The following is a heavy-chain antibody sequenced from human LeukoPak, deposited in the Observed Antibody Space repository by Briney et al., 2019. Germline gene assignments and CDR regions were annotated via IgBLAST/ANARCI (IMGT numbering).Heavy chain of an antibody. CDR3: ARDPIGGSFSYGMDV. D-gene: IGHD1-26*01. J-gene: IGHJ6*02. V-gene: IGHV1-46*01. CDR1: GYTFTSYY. CDR2: INPSGGST. Sequence: ASVKVSCKASGYTFTSYYMHWVRQAPGQGLEWMGIINPSGGSTSYAQKFQGRVTMTRDTSTSTVYMELSSLRSEDTAVYYCARDPIGGSFSYGMDVWGQGTTVTVSS.